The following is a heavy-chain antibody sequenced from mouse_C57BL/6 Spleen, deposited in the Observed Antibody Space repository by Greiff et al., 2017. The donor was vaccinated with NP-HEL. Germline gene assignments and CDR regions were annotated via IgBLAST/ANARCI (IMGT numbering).Heavy chain of an antibody. V-gene: IGHV1-72*01. CDR2: IDPNSGGT. CDR3: ARGYDGSSYDGYFDV. J-gene: IGHJ1*03. D-gene: IGHD1-1*01. Sequence: QVQLQQPGAELVKPGASVKLSCKASGYTFTSYWMHWVKQRHGRGLVWIGRIDPNSGGTKYNEKFKSKATLTVDKPSSTAYMQLSSLTSEDSAVYYCARGYDGSSYDGYFDVWGTGTTVTVSS. CDR1: GYTFTSYW.